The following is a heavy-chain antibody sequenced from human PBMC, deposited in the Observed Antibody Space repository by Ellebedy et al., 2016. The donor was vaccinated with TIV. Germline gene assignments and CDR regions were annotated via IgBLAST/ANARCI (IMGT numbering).Heavy chain of an antibody. CDR3: AKDQIVGHASSYYAMDV. Sequence: PGGSLRLSCAASGFTFSNYAMNWVRQAPGKGLEWVSSITGSAGQMYYADSVKGRFTISRDNSNNPLYLQMNSLRPEDTAVYYCAKDQIVGHASSYYAMDVWGHGTTVTVS. J-gene: IGHJ6*02. CDR1: GFTFSNYA. D-gene: IGHD1-26*01. CDR2: ITGSAGQM. V-gene: IGHV3-23*01.